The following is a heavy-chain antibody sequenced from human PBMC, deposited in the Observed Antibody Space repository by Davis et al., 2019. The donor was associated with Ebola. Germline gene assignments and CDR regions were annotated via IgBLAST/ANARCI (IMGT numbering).Heavy chain of an antibody. Sequence: PSETLSLTCTVSGGSISGYYWSWIRQLPGKGLEWIAYIFNSGTSNYNPSLKSRVTVSVDTSKNQFSLKLRSVTTADTAVYYCARVETTGGTSFDYWGQGTLVAVSS. CDR1: GGSISGYY. J-gene: IGHJ4*02. V-gene: IGHV4-59*01. D-gene: IGHD2-8*02. CDR3: ARVETTGGTSFDY. CDR2: IFNSGTS.